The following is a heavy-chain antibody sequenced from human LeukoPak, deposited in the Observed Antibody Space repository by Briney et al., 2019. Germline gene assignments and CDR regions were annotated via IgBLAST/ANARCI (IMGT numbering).Heavy chain of an antibody. CDR1: GGSISSGTYY. CDR2: IYYSGTT. Sequence: PSETLSLTCTVSGGSISSGTYYWSWIRQHPGKGLEWIGYIYYSGTTDYTSSLRSRVTISRDTSKNQFSLKLSSVTAADTAVYYCARELWFANAPGSWLDPWGQGTLVTVSS. D-gene: IGHD3-10*01. J-gene: IGHJ5*02. CDR3: ARELWFANAPGSWLDP. V-gene: IGHV4-31*03.